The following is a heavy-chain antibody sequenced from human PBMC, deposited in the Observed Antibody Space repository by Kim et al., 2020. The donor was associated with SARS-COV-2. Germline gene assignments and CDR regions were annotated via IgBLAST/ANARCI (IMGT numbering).Heavy chain of an antibody. CDR1: GFTFSSYA. J-gene: IGHJ6*02. D-gene: IGHD6-13*01. CDR2: ISGSGGST. Sequence: GGSLRLSCAASGFTFSSYAMSWVRQAPGKGLEWVSAISGSGGSTYYADSVKGRFTISRDNSKNTLYLQMNSLRAEDTAVYYCANAISSSWHSPSHYYYGMDVWGQGTTVTVSS. V-gene: IGHV3-23*01. CDR3: ANAISSSWHSPSHYYYGMDV.